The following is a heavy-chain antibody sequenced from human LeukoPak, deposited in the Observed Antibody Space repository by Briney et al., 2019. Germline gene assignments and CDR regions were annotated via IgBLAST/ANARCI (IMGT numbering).Heavy chain of an antibody. CDR1: GFTFSSYS. Sequence: PGGSLRLPCAASGFTFSSYSMNWVRQAPGKGLEWVSSISSSSSYIYYADSVKGRFTISRDNAKNSLYLQMNSLRAEDTAVYYCARGLYDFWSGYYTGNTYWGQGTLVTVSS. D-gene: IGHD3-3*01. J-gene: IGHJ4*02. CDR3: ARGLYDFWSGYYTGNTY. CDR2: ISSSSSYI. V-gene: IGHV3-21*01.